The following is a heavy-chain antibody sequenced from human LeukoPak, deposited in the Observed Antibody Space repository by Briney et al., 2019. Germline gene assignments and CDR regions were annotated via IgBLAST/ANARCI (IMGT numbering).Heavy chain of an antibody. CDR2: IYYSGST. V-gene: IGHV4-39*01. CDR1: GGSISSSSYY. D-gene: IGHD3-22*01. CDR3: ARHPSSGYPALYYYYGMDV. Sequence: PSETLSLTCTVSGGSISSSSYYWGWIRQPPGKGLEWIGSIYYSGSTYYNPSLKSRVTISVDTSKNQFSLKLSSVTAADTAVYYCARHPSSGYPALYYYYGMDVWGQGTTVTVSS. J-gene: IGHJ6*02.